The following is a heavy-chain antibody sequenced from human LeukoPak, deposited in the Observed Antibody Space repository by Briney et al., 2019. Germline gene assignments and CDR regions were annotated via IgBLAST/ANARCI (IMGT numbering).Heavy chain of an antibody. Sequence: SGPTLVNPTQTRTLTCTFSGFSLSTSGVGVGWIRQPPGKALEWLALIYWNDDKRYSPSLKSRLTITKDTSKNQVVLTMTNMDPVDTATYYCAHTSAGFVWGNKSNLQWDDFWSALPLAADWFDPWGQGTLVTVSS. CDR2: IYWNDDK. CDR1: GFSLSTSGVG. CDR3: AHTSAGFVWGNKSNLQWDDFWSALPLAADWFDP. D-gene: IGHD3-3*01. J-gene: IGHJ5*02. V-gene: IGHV2-5*01.